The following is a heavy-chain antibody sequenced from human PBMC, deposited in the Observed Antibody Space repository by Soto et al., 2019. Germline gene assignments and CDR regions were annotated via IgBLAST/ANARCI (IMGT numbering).Heavy chain of an antibody. D-gene: IGHD2-2*02. J-gene: IGHJ4*02. Sequence: QVQLVESGGGVVQPGRSLRLSCAASGFTFSSYGMHWVRQAPGKGLEWVAVISYDGSNKYYADSVKGRFTISRDNAKNSLYLQMNTLRPEDTAVYYCARILCSSTSCYTFDYWGQGTLVTVSS. CDR3: ARILCSSTSCYTFDY. CDR1: GFTFSSYG. CDR2: ISYDGSNK. V-gene: IGHV3-30*03.